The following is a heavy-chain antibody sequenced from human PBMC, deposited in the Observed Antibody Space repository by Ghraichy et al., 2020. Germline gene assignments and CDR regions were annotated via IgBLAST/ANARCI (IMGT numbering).Heavy chain of an antibody. D-gene: IGHD6-13*01. V-gene: IGHV3-48*03. CDR3: ARALQKLVLYYYGMDV. J-gene: IGHJ6*02. CDR1: GFTFSSFE. Sequence: LSLTCAASGFTFSSFEMNWVRQAPGKGLEWVSFISGSGSTTYYADSVKGRFTISRDNAKNSLYLQMDSLRAEDTAVYYCARALQKLVLYYYGMDVWGQGTTVTVSS. CDR2: ISGSGSTT.